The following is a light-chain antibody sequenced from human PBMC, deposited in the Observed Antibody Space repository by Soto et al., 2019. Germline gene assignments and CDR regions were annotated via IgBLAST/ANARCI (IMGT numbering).Light chain of an antibody. V-gene: IGKV4-1*01. CDR2: WAS. Sequence: DIVMTQSPDSLAVSLGERATINCKSSQSVLYSSNNKNYLAWYQQKTGQPPKLLIYWASTRESGVPDRFSGSGSGTDFTITLSSLQAEDVAVYYCQQYHSNSPTFGGGTKVDIK. CDR3: QQYHSNSPT. J-gene: IGKJ4*01. CDR1: QSVLYSSNNKNY.